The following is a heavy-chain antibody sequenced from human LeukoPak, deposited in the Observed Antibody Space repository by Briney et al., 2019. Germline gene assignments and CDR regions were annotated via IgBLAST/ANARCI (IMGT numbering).Heavy chain of an antibody. CDR3: ARLDYGSGSSILPYFDY. Sequence: GGSLRLSCAASGFTVSSNYMSWVRQAPGKGLEWVSVIYSGGSTYYADSVKGRFTISRDNSKNTLYLQMNSLRAEDTAVYYCARLDYGSGSSILPYFDYWGQGTLVPVSS. V-gene: IGHV3-53*01. CDR1: GFTVSSNY. D-gene: IGHD3-10*01. CDR2: IYSGGST. J-gene: IGHJ4*02.